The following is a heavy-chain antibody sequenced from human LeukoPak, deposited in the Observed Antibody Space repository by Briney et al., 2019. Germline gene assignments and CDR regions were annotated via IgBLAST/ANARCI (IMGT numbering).Heavy chain of an antibody. CDR3: ASRYYYGSYFDY. J-gene: IGHJ4*02. CDR2: IYYTGST. CDR1: GGSISSSSYY. D-gene: IGHD3-10*01. V-gene: IGHV4-39*07. Sequence: SETLSLTCTVSGGSISSSSYYWGWVRQPPGKGLEWIGNIYYTGSTYYNPSLKSRVTISVDTSKNQFSLKLSSVTAADTAVYYCASRYYYGSYFDYWGQGTLVTVSS.